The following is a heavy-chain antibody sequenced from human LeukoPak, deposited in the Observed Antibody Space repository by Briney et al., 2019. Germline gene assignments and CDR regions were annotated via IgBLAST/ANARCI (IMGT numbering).Heavy chain of an antibody. J-gene: IGHJ4*02. CDR3: ARGYGSGSYFYY. D-gene: IGHD3-10*01. CDR2: VYYSGST. V-gene: IGHV4-59*01. CDR1: GGALNSYY. Sequence: SETLSLTCTVSGGALNSYYWSWIRQPPGEGLEWIGYVYYSGSTNYNPSLEGRVTISVNTSMTQFSLKLSSVTAADTAVYYCARGYGSGSYFYYWGQGTLVTVSS.